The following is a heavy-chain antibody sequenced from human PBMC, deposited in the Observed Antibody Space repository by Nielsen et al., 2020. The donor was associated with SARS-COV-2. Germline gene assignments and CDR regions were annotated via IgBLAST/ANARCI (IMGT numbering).Heavy chain of an antibody. J-gene: IGHJ6*02. D-gene: IGHD2-2*02. CDR2: ISSSGSTI. V-gene: IGHV3-48*03. CDR3: ARDYTGHYYYGMDV. CDR1: GFTFSSYA. Sequence: GESLKISCAASGFTFSSYAMSWVRQAPGKGLEWVSYISSSGSTIYYADSVKGRFTISRDNAKNSLYLQMNSLRAEDTAVYYCARDYTGHYYYGMDVWGQGTTVTVSS.